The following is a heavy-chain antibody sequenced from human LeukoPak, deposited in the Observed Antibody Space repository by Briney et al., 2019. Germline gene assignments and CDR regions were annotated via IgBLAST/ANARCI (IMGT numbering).Heavy chain of an antibody. Sequence: GGSLRLSCAASGFTFGSYSMNWVRQAPGKGLEWVSSLSSSSSYIYYADSVKGRFTISRDNAKNSLYLQMNSLRAEDTAVYYCARDGYNAFDIWGQGTMVTVSS. CDR3: ARDGYNAFDI. J-gene: IGHJ3*02. CDR1: GFTFGSYS. CDR2: LSSSSSYI. V-gene: IGHV3-21*01. D-gene: IGHD5-24*01.